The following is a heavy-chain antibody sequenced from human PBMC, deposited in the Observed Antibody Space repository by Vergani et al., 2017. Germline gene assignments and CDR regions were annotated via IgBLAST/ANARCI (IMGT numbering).Heavy chain of an antibody. V-gene: IGHV4-34*01. CDR3: ARGSGWYGYNWFDP. CDR1: GGSFSGYY. D-gene: IGHD6-19*01. J-gene: IGHJ5*02. Sequence: QVQLQQWGAGLLKPSETLSLTCAVYGGSFSGYYWSWIRQPPGKGLEWIGEINHSGSTNYNPSLKSRVTISVDTSKNQFSLKLGSVTAADTAVYYCARGSGWYGYNWFDPWGQGTLVTVSS. CDR2: INHSGST.